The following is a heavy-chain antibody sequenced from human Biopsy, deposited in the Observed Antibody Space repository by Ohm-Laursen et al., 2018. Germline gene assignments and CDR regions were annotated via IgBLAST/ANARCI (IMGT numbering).Heavy chain of an antibody. J-gene: IGHJ4*02. CDR3: ARVGSGWAPFDK. CDR2: IFKDGNT. D-gene: IGHD6-19*01. CDR1: GYSMSSDYR. Sequence: SDTLSLTCAVSGYSMSSDYRWGWIRQAPGKTLEWLGNIFKDGNTHYNPSLRSRLIISIDTSKNQFSLMMTSVSGADTAVYFCARVGSGWAPFDKWGPGTLVTVSS. V-gene: IGHV4-38-2*01.